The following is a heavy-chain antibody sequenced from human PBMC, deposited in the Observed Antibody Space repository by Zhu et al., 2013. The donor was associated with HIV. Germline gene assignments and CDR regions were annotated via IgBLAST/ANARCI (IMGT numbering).Heavy chain of an antibody. V-gene: IGHV4-34*01. D-gene: IGHD2-21*02. J-gene: IGHJ2*01. CDR3: ARVVKYGGNSAWYFDF. CDR1: GQSFSGFS. CDR2: INRSGSA. Sequence: VQLQQWGAGVLKPSETLSLTCAVYGQSFSGFSWSWIRQPPGKGLEWIGEINRSGSADYNPSLKSRVTMSVDTSKNQFSLKVNSVTAADTAVYYCARVVKYGGNSAWYFDFWGRGTLVSVSS.